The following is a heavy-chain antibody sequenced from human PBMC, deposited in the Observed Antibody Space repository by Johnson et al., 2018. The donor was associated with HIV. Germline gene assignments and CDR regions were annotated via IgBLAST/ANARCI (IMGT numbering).Heavy chain of an antibody. CDR2: IYSGVDT. CDR1: GFTFSSYP. V-gene: IGHV3-66*01. D-gene: IGHD1-1*01. Sequence: VQLVESGGGVVQPGRSLRLSCAASGFTFSSYPMHWVRPAPGTGLELVSVIYSGVDTYYADSMRGRLTISRDNAKNSLYLQMNSLRAEDTAVYYCARGTGTDDAFDIWGQGTMVTVSS. J-gene: IGHJ3*02. CDR3: ARGTGTDDAFDI.